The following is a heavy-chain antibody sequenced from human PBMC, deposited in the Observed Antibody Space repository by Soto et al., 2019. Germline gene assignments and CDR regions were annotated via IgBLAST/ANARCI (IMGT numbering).Heavy chain of an antibody. Sequence: QVQLQESGPGLVKPSQTLSLTCTVSGGSISSGGYYWSWIRQHPGKGLEWIGYIYYSGSTYYNPSLKGRVTISVDTSKNQFSLKLSSVTAADTAVYYCARDKQLAYYYYYGMDVWGQGTTVTVSS. CDR1: GGSISSGGYY. CDR2: IYYSGST. V-gene: IGHV4-31*03. J-gene: IGHJ6*02. CDR3: ARDKQLAYYYYYGMDV. D-gene: IGHD6-13*01.